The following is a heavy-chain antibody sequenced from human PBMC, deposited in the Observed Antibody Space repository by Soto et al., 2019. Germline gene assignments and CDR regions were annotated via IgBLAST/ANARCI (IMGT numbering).Heavy chain of an antibody. CDR1: GGSISSGDYY. CDR2: IYYSGST. CDR3: ARDSGASQSYHIHWFVP. Sequence: PSETLSLTCTVSGGSISSGDYYWSWIRQPPGKGLEWIGYIYYSGSTYYNPSLKSRVTISVDTSKNQFSLKLSSVTAADTAVYYSARDSGASQSYHIHWFVPWGPGTLLTVSS. D-gene: IGHD3-10*01. V-gene: IGHV4-30-4*01. J-gene: IGHJ5*02.